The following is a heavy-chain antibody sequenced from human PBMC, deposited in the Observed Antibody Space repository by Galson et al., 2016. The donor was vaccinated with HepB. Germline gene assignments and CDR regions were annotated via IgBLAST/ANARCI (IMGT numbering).Heavy chain of an antibody. CDR1: GDTMRNHA. V-gene: IGHV1-69*13. J-gene: IGHJ6*02. D-gene: IGHD2-15*01. CDR2: ISPREEKQ. Sequence: SVKVSCKGSGDTMRNHAISWVRQAPGQGPEWMGGISPREEKQNYAEKFQGRLTIVAEEDTVYMELSSLRSDDTAVYYCATPTTRGGLGLFHGLDVWGQGTTVTVS. CDR3: ATPTTRGGLGLFHGLDV.